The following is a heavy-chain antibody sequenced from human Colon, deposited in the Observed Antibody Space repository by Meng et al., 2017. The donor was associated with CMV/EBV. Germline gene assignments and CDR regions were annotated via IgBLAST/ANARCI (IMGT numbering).Heavy chain of an antibody. V-gene: IGHV4-59*12. D-gene: IGHD3-10*01. CDR2: IYHNGIT. CDR1: GGSISSYY. CDR3: ARGRGPSLYGSGNRAYYYYGMDV. J-gene: IGHJ6*02. Sequence: SEPLSLTCTVSGGSISSYYWSWIRQSPGTGLEWIGHIYHNGITNYNPSLKSRATISVDTSKNQHSLKLSSVTAADTAVYYCARGRGPSLYGSGNRAYYYYGMDVWGQGTTVTVSS.